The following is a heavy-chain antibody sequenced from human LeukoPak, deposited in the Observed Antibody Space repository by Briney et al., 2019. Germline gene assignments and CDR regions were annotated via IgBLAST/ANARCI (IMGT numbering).Heavy chain of an antibody. Sequence: MPSETLSLTCSVSGGSISSSNYYWSWIRQPAGKGLEWIGRIYTSESTNYNPSLKSRVTISVDTSRNQFSLKLSSVTAADTAVYHCARCPAGYYGSSGTRYFQHWSPGTLVTVSS. V-gene: IGHV4-61*02. CDR1: GGSISSSNYY. D-gene: IGHD3-22*01. CDR2: IYTSEST. J-gene: IGHJ1*01. CDR3: ARCPAGYYGSSGTRYFQH.